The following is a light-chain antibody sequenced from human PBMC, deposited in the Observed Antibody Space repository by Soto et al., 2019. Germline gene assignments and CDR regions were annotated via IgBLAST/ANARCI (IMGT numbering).Light chain of an antibody. V-gene: IGKV3-15*01. CDR2: DAS. Sequence: EIVMTQSPATLSVSPGKRGTLSCRASQNVGSNLAWYQHKPGQAPRLLMFDASTRAPGIPVRFSGSGSGTEFTLTISSLQSEDFAVYYCQQYNDWPPLYTFGQGTKLEIK. CDR1: QNVGSN. J-gene: IGKJ2*01. CDR3: QQYNDWPPLYT.